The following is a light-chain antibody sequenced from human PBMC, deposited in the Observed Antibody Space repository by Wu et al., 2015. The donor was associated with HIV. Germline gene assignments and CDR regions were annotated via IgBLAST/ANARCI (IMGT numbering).Light chain of an antibody. CDR3: QQYNNWPPGT. J-gene: IGKJ2*01. Sequence: EIVMTQSPATLSVSPGERATLSCRASQSVSSNLAWYQQKPGQAPRLLIYGASTRATGIPARFSGSMSGTEFTLTISSMQSEDFAVYYCQQYNNWPPGTFGQGTKRGDQT. CDR2: GAS. CDR1: QSVSSN. V-gene: IGKV3-15*01.